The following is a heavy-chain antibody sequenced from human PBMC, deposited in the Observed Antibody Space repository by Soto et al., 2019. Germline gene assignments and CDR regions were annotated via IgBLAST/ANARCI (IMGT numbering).Heavy chain of an antibody. Sequence: PGGSLRLSCAASEFTFSSYWMSWVRQAPGKGLEWVANIKQDGSEKNYVDSVKGRFTISRDNAKNSLYLQMNSLRAEDTAVYYCARDILTGGLPRSHGFDIWGQGTMVTVSS. CDR1: EFTFSSYW. D-gene: IGHD3-9*01. V-gene: IGHV3-7*01. J-gene: IGHJ3*02. CDR3: ARDILTGGLPRSHGFDI. CDR2: IKQDGSEK.